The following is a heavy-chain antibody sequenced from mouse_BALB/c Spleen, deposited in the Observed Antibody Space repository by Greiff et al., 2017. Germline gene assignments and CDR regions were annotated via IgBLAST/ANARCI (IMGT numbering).Heavy chain of an antibody. CDR3: AREEDYDGYAMDY. V-gene: IGHV2-6-7*01. Sequence: QVQLKESGPGLVAPSQCLSITCTASGFSLTGYGVNWVRQAPGKGLEWLGKIWGDGSTDYNSALKARLCISKDNSKSQVFLIMNSLQTDDTARYYCAREEDYDGYAMDYWGQGTSVTVSS. D-gene: IGHD2-4*01. J-gene: IGHJ4*01. CDR1: GFSLTGYG. CDR2: IWGDGST.